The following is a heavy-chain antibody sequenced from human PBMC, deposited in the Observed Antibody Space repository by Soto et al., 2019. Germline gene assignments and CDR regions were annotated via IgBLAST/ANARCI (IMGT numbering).Heavy chain of an antibody. Sequence: SETLSLTCAVYGGSFSGYYWSWIRQPPGKGLEWTGEINHSGSTNYNPSLKSRVTISVDTSKNQFSLKLSSVTAADTAVYYCARGWLLNSGYAEYYFDYWGQGTLVTVSS. D-gene: IGHD5-12*01. V-gene: IGHV4-34*01. CDR2: INHSGST. CDR1: GGSFSGYY. CDR3: ARGWLLNSGYAEYYFDY. J-gene: IGHJ4*02.